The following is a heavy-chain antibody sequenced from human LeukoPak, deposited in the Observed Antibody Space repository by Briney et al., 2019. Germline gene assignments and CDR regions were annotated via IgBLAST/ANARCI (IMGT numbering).Heavy chain of an antibody. CDR3: AGAVRSTYANPYWYLDL. CDR1: GGSFTGYY. CDR2: ITHTGNT. V-gene: IGHV4-34*01. J-gene: IGHJ2*01. D-gene: IGHD3-22*01. Sequence: SETLSLTCAVYGGSFTGYYWSWIRQPPGKGLEWIGEITHTGNTNYNPSLKSRVAISVDTSKNQFSLKLSSVTAADTAIYYCAGAVRSTYANPYWYLDLWGSDTLISVSS.